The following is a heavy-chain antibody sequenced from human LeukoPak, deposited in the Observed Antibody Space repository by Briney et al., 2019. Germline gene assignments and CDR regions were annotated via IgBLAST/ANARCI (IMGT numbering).Heavy chain of an antibody. CDR3: ASAHYDYVWGSYRHSNFDY. V-gene: IGHV3-30-3*01. D-gene: IGHD3-16*02. J-gene: IGHJ4*02. Sequence: PGGSLRLSCAASGFTFSTYAIHWVRQAPGKGLEWVAVISYDGNNKYYADSVKGRFTISRDNSKNTLYLQMNSLRAEDTAVYYCASAHYDYVWGSYRHSNFDYWGQGTLVTVSS. CDR1: GFTFSTYA. CDR2: ISYDGNNK.